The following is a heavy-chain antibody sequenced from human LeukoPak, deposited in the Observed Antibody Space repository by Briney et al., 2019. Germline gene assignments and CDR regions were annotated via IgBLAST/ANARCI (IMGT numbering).Heavy chain of an antibody. CDR1: GFTFSDYW. CDR2: IRQDDSEK. V-gene: IGHV3-7*01. Sequence: GGSLRLFCSASGFTFSDYWMMWVRQAPGKGLEWVGNIRQDDSEKNYVDSVKGRFTISRDNAKSSLYLQMNSLRAEDTTIYYCATDRKVGTWDPRFNYWGQGTLVTVSS. J-gene: IGHJ4*02. D-gene: IGHD4-23*01. CDR3: ATDRKVGTWDPRFNY.